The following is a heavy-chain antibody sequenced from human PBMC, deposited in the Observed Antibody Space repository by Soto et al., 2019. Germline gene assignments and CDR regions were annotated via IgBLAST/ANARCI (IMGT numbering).Heavy chain of an antibody. CDR2: IKQDGGET. J-gene: IGHJ3*01. V-gene: IGHV3-7*03. CDR3: ARHGFHRDALDL. CDR1: GFSFTNHW. Sequence: EMQLEESGGGLVQPWGSRRLSCEASGFSFTNHWMSWVRQAPGKGLEWLANIKQDGGETYYLESVKGRFSISRDNAKDSVYLQMSGLRAEDTAVYYCARHGFHRDALDLWGQGTLVTVSS. D-gene: IGHD2-2*03.